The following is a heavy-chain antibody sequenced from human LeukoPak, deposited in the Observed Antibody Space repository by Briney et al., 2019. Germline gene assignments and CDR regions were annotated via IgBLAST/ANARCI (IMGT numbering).Heavy chain of an antibody. CDR2: IYYSGST. Sequence: SETLSLTCTVSGGSISSYYWSWIRQPPGKGLEWIGYIYYSGSTNYNPSLKSRVTISVDTSKNQFSLKLSSVTAADTAVYYCAKSWDYDILTGLHWFDPWGQGTLVTVSS. V-gene: IGHV4-59*01. CDR1: GGSISSYY. CDR3: AKSWDYDILTGLHWFDP. D-gene: IGHD3-9*01. J-gene: IGHJ5*02.